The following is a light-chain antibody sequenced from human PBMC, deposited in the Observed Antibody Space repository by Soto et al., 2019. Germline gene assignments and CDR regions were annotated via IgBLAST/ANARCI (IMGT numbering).Light chain of an antibody. V-gene: IGLV1-51*01. CDR2: DNN. J-gene: IGLJ2*01. CDR3: GAWDSSLTAGV. Sequence: QSVLTQPPSVSAAPGQSVTISCSGSSSNIGSSRVSWYQQLPGAAPKLLIYDNNKRPSVIPDRFSGSKSGTSATLGITGLQTGDEAVYYCGAWDSSLTAGVFGGGTKLTVL. CDR1: SSNIGSSR.